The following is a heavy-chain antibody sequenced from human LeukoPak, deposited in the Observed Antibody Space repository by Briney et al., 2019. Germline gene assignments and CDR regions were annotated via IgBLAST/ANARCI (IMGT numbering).Heavy chain of an antibody. CDR1: GGSFSYYY. Sequence: SETLSLTCAVYGGSFSYYYWSWIRQPPGKGLEWIGEINHSGITNYNPSLKSRVTISADTSKNQFSLKLSSVTAADTAMYYCARVVIAAAGEFDPWGQGTLVTVSS. CDR2: INHSGIT. J-gene: IGHJ5*02. CDR3: ARVVIAAAGEFDP. D-gene: IGHD6-13*01. V-gene: IGHV4-34*01.